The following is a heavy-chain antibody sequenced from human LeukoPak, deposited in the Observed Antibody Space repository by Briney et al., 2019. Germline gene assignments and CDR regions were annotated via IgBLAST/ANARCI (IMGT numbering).Heavy chain of an antibody. CDR3: VTWIQLWFGDY. J-gene: IGHJ4*02. CDR1: GFTFSSYA. CDR2: ISGSGGST. D-gene: IGHD5-18*01. Sequence: GGSLRLSCAASGFTFSSYAMSWARQAPGKGLEWVSAISGSGGSTYYADSVKGRFTISRDNSKNTLYLQMNSLRAEDTAVYYCVTWIQLWFGDYWGQGTLVTVSS. V-gene: IGHV3-23*01.